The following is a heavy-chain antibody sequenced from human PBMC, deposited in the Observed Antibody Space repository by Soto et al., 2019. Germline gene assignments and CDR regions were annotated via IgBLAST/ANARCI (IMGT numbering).Heavy chain of an antibody. D-gene: IGHD3-10*01. Sequence: GGSLRLSCAASGFTFSNAWMNWVRQAPGKGLEWVGRIKSKTDGGTTDYAAPVKGRFTILRDDSKNTLYLQMNSLKTEDTAVYYCTTESKGEVLLWFGGDAFDIWGQGTMVTVSS. CDR2: IKSKTDGGTT. V-gene: IGHV3-15*07. CDR3: TTESKGEVLLWFGGDAFDI. J-gene: IGHJ3*02. CDR1: GFTFSNAW.